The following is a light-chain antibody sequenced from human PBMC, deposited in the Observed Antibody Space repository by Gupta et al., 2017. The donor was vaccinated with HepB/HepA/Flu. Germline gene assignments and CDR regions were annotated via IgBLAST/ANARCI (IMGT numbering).Light chain of an antibody. CDR3: AAWDNSLSAYV. CDR1: SSNVGRDN. V-gene: IGLV1-47*02. CDR2: YDD. J-gene: IGLJ1*01. Sequence: QPVLTQPPSASGTPGQRVAISCSGSSSNVGRDNVYWYRQLPGTAPTLLIDYDDRRPAGIPDRFSVSKSGSSASLAIRVLRSEDEADYYCAAWDNSLSAYVFGTGTWVTVL.